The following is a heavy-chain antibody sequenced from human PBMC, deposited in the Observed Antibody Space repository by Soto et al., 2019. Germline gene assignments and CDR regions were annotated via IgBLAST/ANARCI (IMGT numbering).Heavy chain of an antibody. Sequence: LSLTCTVSGGSISSYYWSWIRQPPGKGLEWIGYIYYSGSTNYNPSLKSRVTISVDTSKNQFSLKLSSVTAADTAVYYCARTGRDGYNYVDYWGQGTLVTVSS. V-gene: IGHV4-59*01. CDR3: ARTGRDGYNYVDY. CDR1: GGSISSYY. CDR2: IYYSGST. D-gene: IGHD5-12*01. J-gene: IGHJ4*02.